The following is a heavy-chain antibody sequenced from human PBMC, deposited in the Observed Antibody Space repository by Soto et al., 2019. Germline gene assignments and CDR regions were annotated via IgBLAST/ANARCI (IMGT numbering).Heavy chain of an antibody. CDR3: ARTIAARSFDP. CDR2: IYYSGST. V-gene: IGHV4-59*08. J-gene: IGHJ5*02. Sequence: PSETLSLTCTVSGGSISSYYWSWIRQPPGKGLEWIGYIYYSGSTNYNPSLKSRVTISVDTSKNQFSLKLSSVPAADTAVYYCARTIAARSFDPWGQGTLVTVSS. CDR1: GGSISSYY. D-gene: IGHD6-13*01.